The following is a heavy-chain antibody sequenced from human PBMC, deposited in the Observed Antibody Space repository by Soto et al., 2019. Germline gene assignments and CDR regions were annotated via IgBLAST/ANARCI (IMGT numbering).Heavy chain of an antibody. CDR2: IDWDDDK. D-gene: IGHD3-10*01. Sequence: SGPTLVNPTQTLTLTCTFSGFSLSTSGMRVSWIRQPPGKALQWLARIDWDDDKFYSTSLKTRLTISKDTSKNQVVLTMTNMDPVDTATYYCARSSITMVRGVIIPFDYWGQGTLVTVSS. CDR3: ARSSITMVRGVIIPFDY. V-gene: IGHV2-70*04. CDR1: GFSLSTSGMR. J-gene: IGHJ4*02.